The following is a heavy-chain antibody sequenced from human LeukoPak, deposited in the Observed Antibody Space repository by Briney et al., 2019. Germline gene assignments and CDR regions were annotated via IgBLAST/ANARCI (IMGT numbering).Heavy chain of an antibody. CDR2: VSGSGGST. Sequence: GGSLRLSCAASGFTFSSYTMSWVRQAPGKGLEWVSGVSGSGGSTHYADSVKGRFTISRDNSKNTLYLQMNSLRAEDTAVYYCAKIATLTTFDYWGQGTLVTVPS. CDR3: AKIATLTTFDY. V-gene: IGHV3-23*01. CDR1: GFTFSSYT. J-gene: IGHJ4*02. D-gene: IGHD3-3*01.